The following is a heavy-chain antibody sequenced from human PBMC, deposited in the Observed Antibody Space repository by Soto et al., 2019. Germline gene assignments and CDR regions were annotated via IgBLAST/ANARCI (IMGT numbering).Heavy chain of an antibody. J-gene: IGHJ4*02. CDR2: ISSSGGYT. V-gene: IGHV3-23*01. D-gene: IGHD1-7*01. Sequence: GGSLRLSCAASGFTFSSYAMSWVRQAPGKGLEWVSAISSSGGYTYYAGSVKGRFTISRDNSKNTLSLQMNSLRAEDTAVYYCAKEGEAGTTFFDYWGQGTLVT. CDR3: AKEGEAGTTFFDY. CDR1: GFTFSSYA.